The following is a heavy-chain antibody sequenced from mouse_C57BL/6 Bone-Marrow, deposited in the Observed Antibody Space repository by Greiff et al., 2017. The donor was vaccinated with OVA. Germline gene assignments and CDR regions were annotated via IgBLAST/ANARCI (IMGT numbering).Heavy chain of an antibody. V-gene: IGHV1-72*01. D-gene: IGHD1-1*01. CDR1: GYTFTSYW. CDR3: AKLFITTVVGGMDY. Sequence: VQLQQSGAELVKPGASVKLSCKASGYTFTSYWMHWVKQRPGRGLEWIGRIDPNSGGTKYNEKFKSKATLTVDKTSSTAYMQLSILTSEDSAVDYCAKLFITTVVGGMDYWGQGTSVTVSS. CDR2: IDPNSGGT. J-gene: IGHJ4*01.